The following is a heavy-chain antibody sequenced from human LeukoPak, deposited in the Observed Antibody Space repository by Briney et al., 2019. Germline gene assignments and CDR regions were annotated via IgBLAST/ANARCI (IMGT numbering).Heavy chain of an antibody. J-gene: IGHJ4*02. Sequence: ASVKVSCKASGYTFTSYYMHWVRQAPGQGLEWMGVINPSGGSTSYAQKFQGRVTMTRDTSTSTVYMELSSLRSEDTAVYYCARGFDDSSGYYYGDFDYWGQGTLVTVSS. V-gene: IGHV1-46*01. CDR2: INPSGGST. CDR3: ARGFDDSSGYYYGDFDY. CDR1: GYTFTSYY. D-gene: IGHD3-22*01.